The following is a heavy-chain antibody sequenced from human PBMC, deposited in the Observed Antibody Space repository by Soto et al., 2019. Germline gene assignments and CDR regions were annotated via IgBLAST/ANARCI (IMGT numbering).Heavy chain of an antibody. CDR1: GYTFTSYA. CDR2: INAGNGNT. V-gene: IGHV1-3*01. Sequence: ASVKVSCKASGYTFTSYAMHWVRQAPGQRLEWMGWINAGNGNTKYSQKFQGRVTITRDTSASTAYMELSSLRSEDTAVYYCASIVINYYPSYGMDFWGQGPSVTVFS. D-gene: IGHD3-16*01. J-gene: IGHJ6*02. CDR3: ASIVINYYPSYGMDF.